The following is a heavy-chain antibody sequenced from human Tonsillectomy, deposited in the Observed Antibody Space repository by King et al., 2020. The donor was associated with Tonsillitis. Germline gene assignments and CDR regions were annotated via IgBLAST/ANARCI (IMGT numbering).Heavy chain of an antibody. V-gene: IGHV4-59*08. CDR1: GGPISSYY. Sequence: VQLQESGPGLVKPSETLSLICTVSGGPISSYYWSWIRQPPGKGLEWIGNIYYSGSTRYNPSLKSRVTISVDTSKNQFSLKLSSVTAADTAVYFCARHGIQLWLARAYFDHYGMDVWGQGTTVTVSS. J-gene: IGHJ6*02. CDR2: IYYSGST. CDR3: ARHGIQLWLARAYFDHYGMDV. D-gene: IGHD5-18*01.